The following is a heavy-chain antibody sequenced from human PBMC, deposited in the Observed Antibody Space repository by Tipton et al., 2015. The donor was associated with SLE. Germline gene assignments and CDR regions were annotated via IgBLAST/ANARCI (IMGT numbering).Heavy chain of an antibody. CDR2: FSWNSGVI. V-gene: IGHV3-9*01. CDR3: AKARLTTPGWDWYFDV. CDR1: GFTFDDYA. Sequence: SLRLSCAASGFTFDDYAMHWVRQAPGKGLEWVSGFSWNSGVIGYAHSVKGRFTISRDNAKNSLYLQMHTVRVEDTDLYYCAKARLTTPGWDWYFDVWGRGTLVSVSS. J-gene: IGHJ2*01. D-gene: IGHD2-15*01.